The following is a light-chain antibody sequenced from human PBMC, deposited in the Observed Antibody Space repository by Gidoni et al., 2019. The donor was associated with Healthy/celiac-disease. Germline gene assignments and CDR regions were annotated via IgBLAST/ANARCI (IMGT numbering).Light chain of an antibody. V-gene: IGLV1-51*01. CDR2: DNN. CDR3: GTWDSSLSAWV. J-gene: IGLJ3*02. Sequence: QSVLTKPPSVSAAPGQKVTISFSGSSSNICNNYVSWYQQLPGTAPKLLIYDNNKRPSGIPDRFSGSKSGTSATLGITGLQTGDEADYYCGTWDSSLSAWVFGGGTKLTVL. CDR1: SSNICNNY.